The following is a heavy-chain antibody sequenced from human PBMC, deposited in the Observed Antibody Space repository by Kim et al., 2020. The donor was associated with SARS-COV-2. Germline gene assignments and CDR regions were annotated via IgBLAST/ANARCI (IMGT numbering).Heavy chain of an antibody. CDR1: GFTFSSYW. Sequence: GGSLRLSCAASGFTFSSYWMSWVRQAPGKGLEWVANIKQDGSEKYYVDSVKGRFTISRDNAKNSLYLQMNSLRAEDTAVYYCARDLIAVAGADVYYYYYGMDVWGQGTTVTVSS. V-gene: IGHV3-7*03. CDR2: IKQDGSEK. D-gene: IGHD6-19*01. J-gene: IGHJ6*02. CDR3: ARDLIAVAGADVYYYYYGMDV.